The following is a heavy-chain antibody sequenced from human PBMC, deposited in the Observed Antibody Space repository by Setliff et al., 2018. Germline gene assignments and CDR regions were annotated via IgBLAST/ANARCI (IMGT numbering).Heavy chain of an antibody. Sequence: GASVKVSCKASGGTFSSYAISWVRQAPGQGLEWMGGIRPNGGGTHYAQKFQGRVTMTRDTANSTVYMDLSSLTSDDTAIYYCARGGGSYRAGNSRPTYWFDPWGQGTLVTVSS. D-gene: IGHD2-21*01. CDR1: GGTFSSYA. J-gene: IGHJ5*02. CDR3: ARGGGSYRAGNSRPTYWFDP. CDR2: IRPNGGGT. V-gene: IGHV1-2*02.